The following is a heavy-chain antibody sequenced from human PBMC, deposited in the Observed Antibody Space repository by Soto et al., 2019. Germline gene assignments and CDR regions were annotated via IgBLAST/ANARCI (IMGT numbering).Heavy chain of an antibody. CDR2: ISAYNGNT. V-gene: IGHV1-18*01. CDR3: ARDGFVWLLFGRLDP. CDR1: GYTFTSYG. Sequence: GASVKVSCKASGYTFTSYGISWVRQAPGQGLEWMGWISAYNGNTNYAQKLQGRVTMTTDTSTSTAYMELRSLRSDDTAVYYCARDGFVWLLFGRLDPWGQGTLVTVS. J-gene: IGHJ5*02. D-gene: IGHD3-9*01.